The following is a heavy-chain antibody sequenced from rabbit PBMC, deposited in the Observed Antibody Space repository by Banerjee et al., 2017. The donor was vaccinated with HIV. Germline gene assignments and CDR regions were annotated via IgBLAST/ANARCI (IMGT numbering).Heavy chain of an antibody. D-gene: IGHD4-1*01. CDR3: ARDLAGVIGWNFNL. J-gene: IGHJ4*01. CDR1: GFSFSSSYW. Sequence: QEQLEESGGDLVKPEGSLTLTCTASGFSFSSSYWICWVRQAPGKGLEWIACIGAASTYYATWAKGRFTISKTSSTTVTLQMTSLTAADTATYLCARDLAGVIGWNFNLWGQGTLVTV. V-gene: IGHV1S45*01. CDR2: IGAAST.